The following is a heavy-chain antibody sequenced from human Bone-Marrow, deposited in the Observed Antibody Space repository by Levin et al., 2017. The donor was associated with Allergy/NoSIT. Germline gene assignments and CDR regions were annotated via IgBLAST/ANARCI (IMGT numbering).Heavy chain of an antibody. CDR2: IFHSGST. D-gene: IGHD3/OR15-3a*01. V-gene: IGHV4-30-4*01. CDR3: GRAVILWNGDQFYFDS. Sequence: SETLSLTCTVSGASISSGDHYWSWIRQAPGKGLEWIGYIFHSGSTHYISSLRSRITMSVDTSMQQFSLNLESVTAADTAVYYCGRAVILWNGDQFYFDSWGRGSLVTVSS. CDR1: GASISSGDHY. J-gene: IGHJ4*02.